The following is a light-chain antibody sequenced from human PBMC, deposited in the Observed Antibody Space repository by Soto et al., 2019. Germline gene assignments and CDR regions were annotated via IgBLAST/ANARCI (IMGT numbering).Light chain of an antibody. V-gene: IGKV1-9*01. CDR3: QQRITSPFN. CDR2: AAS. J-gene: IGKJ3*01. CDR1: QGISRY. Sequence: DIQLTQAPSFLSASVGDRVTITCRASQGISRYLAWYQQKPGTAPKLLIYAASTVQSGVPPRFRDGGSGTEVTLTISSLRPEDAAMYYCQQRITSPFNFGPGSKVDIK.